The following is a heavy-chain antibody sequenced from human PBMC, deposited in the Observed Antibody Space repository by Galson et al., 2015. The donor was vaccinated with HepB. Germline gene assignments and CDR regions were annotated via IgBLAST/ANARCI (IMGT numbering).Heavy chain of an antibody. CDR3: ARDPGWYSDN. CDR1: GFTFSTYW. CDR2: IKQDGSAK. D-gene: IGHD6-19*01. J-gene: IGHJ4*02. Sequence: SLRLSCAASGFTFSTYWMNWVRQAPGKGLEWVANIKQDGSAKYYVDSVKGRFTIPRDNAKNSLYLQMNSLRAEDTAVYYCARDPGWYSDNWGQGTLVTVSS. V-gene: IGHV3-7*01.